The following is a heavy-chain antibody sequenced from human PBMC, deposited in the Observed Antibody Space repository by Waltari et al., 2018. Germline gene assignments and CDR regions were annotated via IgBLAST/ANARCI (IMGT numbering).Heavy chain of an antibody. D-gene: IGHD1-1*01. CDR1: GFTFGDYA. CDR3: TSRTDPADGMDV. CDR2: IRSKAYGGTT. V-gene: IGHV3-49*03. J-gene: IGHJ6*02. Sequence: EVQLVESGGGLVQPGRSLRHSCTDSGFTFGDYAMSWFRQAPGKGLEWVGFIRSKAYGGTTEYAASVKGRFTISRDDSKSIAYLQMNSLKTEDTAVYYCTSRTDPADGMDVWGQGTTVTVSS.